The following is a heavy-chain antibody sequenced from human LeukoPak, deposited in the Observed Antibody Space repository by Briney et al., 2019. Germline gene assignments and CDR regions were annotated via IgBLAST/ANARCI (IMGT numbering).Heavy chain of an antibody. CDR1: GYTFTSYD. CDR3: ARGGYYDFWSGYYVSYFDY. Sequence: ASVKVSCKASGYTFTSYDINWVRQATGQGLEWMGWMNPNSGNTGYAQKFQGRVTMTRNTSISTAHMELSSLRSEDTAVYYCARGGYYDFWSGYYVSYFDYWGQGTLVTVSS. D-gene: IGHD3-3*01. J-gene: IGHJ4*02. V-gene: IGHV1-8*01. CDR2: MNPNSGNT.